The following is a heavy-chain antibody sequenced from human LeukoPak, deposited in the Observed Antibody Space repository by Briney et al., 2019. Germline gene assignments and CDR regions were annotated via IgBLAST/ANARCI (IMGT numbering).Heavy chain of an antibody. CDR3: ARHKPTYYDFWSGYYSGRFDP. V-gene: IGHV4-34*01. Sequence: SETLSLTCAVYGGSFSGYYWSWIRQPPGKGLEWIGEINHSGSTNYNPSLKSRVTISVDTSKNQFSLKLSSVTAADTAVYYCARHKPTYYDFWSGYYSGRFDPWGQGTLVTVSS. CDR2: INHSGST. J-gene: IGHJ5*02. CDR1: GGSFSGYY. D-gene: IGHD3-3*01.